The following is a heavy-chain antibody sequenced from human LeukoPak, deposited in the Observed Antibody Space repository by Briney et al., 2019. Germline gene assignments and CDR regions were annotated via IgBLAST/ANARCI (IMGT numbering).Heavy chain of an antibody. CDR2: IYYSGNT. CDR1: GGSISSYY. D-gene: IGHD3-22*01. V-gene: IGHV4-59*08. CDR3: ARHSSDYSNFDY. Sequence: EPSETLSLTCTVSGGSISSYYWSWIRQPPGKGLEWIGYIYYSGNTNYNPSLKSRVTISVDTSKNQFSLNLSSVTAADTAIYYCARHSSDYSNFDYWGQGTLVTVSS. J-gene: IGHJ4*02.